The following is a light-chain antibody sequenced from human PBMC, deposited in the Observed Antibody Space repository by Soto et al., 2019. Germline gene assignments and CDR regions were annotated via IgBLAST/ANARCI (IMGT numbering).Light chain of an antibody. CDR3: QQYNNWPPWT. Sequence: EIVMTQSPATLSVSPGERATLSCRASQGVSSTYLAWYQQKPGQAPGLLIYGASTRATGIPARFSGSGSGTEFTLTISSLQSEDFAVYYCQQYNNWPPWTFGQGTKVDIK. J-gene: IGKJ1*01. CDR2: GAS. V-gene: IGKV3-15*01. CDR1: QGVSSTY.